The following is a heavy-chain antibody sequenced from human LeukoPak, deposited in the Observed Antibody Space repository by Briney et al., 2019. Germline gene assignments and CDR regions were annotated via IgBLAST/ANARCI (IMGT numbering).Heavy chain of an antibody. CDR2: ISYDGSNK. CDR3: AKSGGGYVPFDY. J-gene: IGHJ4*02. CDR1: RFTFSSYG. Sequence: RGSLRLSCAASRFTFSSYGTHRGRQAPGKGLEWVAVISYDGSNKYYADSVKGRFTISRDNSKNTLYLQMNSLRAEDTAVYYCAKSGGGYVPFDYWGQGTLVTVSS. D-gene: IGHD5-12*01. V-gene: IGHV3-30*18.